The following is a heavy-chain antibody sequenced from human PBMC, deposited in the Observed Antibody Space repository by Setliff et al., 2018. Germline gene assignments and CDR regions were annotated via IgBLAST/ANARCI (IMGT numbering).Heavy chain of an antibody. D-gene: IGHD2-15*01. V-gene: IGHV7-4-1*02. CDR2: INTNTGNP. J-gene: IGHJ6*03. CDR3: ARDNRGYAWDYYYYMDV. CDR1: GYTFTSYA. Sequence: GASVKVSCKASGYTFTSYAMSWVRQAPGQGLEWMGWINTNTGNPTYAQGFTGRFVFSLDTSVSTAYLQISSLKAEDTAVYYCARDNRGYAWDYYYYMDVWGKGTTVTVSS.